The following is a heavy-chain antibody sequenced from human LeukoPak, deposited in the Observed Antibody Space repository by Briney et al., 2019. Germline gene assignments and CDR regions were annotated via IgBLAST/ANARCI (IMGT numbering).Heavy chain of an antibody. CDR3: ARCEEVGAPIDY. CDR2: INPNSGGT. CDR1: GYTFTGYY. J-gene: IGHJ4*02. D-gene: IGHD1-26*01. Sequence: ASVKVSCKASGYTFTGYYMHWVRQAPGQGLEWMGWINPNSGGTNYAQKFQGRVTMTRDTSISTAYMELSRLRSDDTAVYYCARCEEVGAPIDYSGQGTLVTVSS. V-gene: IGHV1-2*02.